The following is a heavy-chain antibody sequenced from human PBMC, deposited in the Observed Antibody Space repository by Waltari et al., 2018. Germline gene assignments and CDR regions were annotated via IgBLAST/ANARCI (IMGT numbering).Heavy chain of an antibody. CDR1: GGTFSSYT. CDR3: ARDRGLLLYYYGMDV. CDR2: IIPILGIA. J-gene: IGHJ6*02. V-gene: IGHV1-69*08. D-gene: IGHD1-26*01. Sequence: QVQLVQSGAEVKKPGSSVKVSCKASGGTFSSYTISWVRQAPGQGLEWMGRIIPILGIANYAQKFQGRVTITADKSTSTAYMELSSLRSEDTAVYYCARDRGLLLYYYGMDVWGQGTTVTVSS.